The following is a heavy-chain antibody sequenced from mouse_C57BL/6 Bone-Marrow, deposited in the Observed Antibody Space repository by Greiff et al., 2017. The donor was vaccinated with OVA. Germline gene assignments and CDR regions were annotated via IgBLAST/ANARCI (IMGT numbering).Heavy chain of an antibody. CDR1: GYAFTNYL. CDR3: ARTYYYGSSYHYYAMDY. V-gene: IGHV1-54*01. J-gene: IGHJ4*01. D-gene: IGHD1-1*01. Sequence: VKLVESGAELVRPGPSVKVSCKASGYAFTNYLIEWVKQRPGQGLEWIGVINPGSGGTNYNEKFKGKATLTADKSSSTAYMQLSSLTAEDSAVYFCARTYYYGSSYHYYAMDYWGQGTSVTVSS. CDR2: INPGSGGT.